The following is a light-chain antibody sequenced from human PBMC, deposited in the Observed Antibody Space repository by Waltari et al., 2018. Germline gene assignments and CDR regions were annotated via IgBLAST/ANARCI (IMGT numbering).Light chain of an antibody. CDR2: QDN. J-gene: IGLJ2*01. CDR3: QTWDSSIVV. Sequence: SYEVTQPPSVSVSPGQTASITCSGNNLGDKYAFWYQQKPGQSPVPVIYQDNKRPSGIPERFSGSTSGDTATLTSRGTQAIDEADYYCQTWDSSIVVFGGGTKLTVL. V-gene: IGLV3-1*01. CDR1: NLGDKY.